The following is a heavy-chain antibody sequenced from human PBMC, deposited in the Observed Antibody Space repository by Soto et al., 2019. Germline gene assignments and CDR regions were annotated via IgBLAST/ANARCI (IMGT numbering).Heavy chain of an antibody. CDR2: VYYTGST. CDR3: ARHGGYYFDY. Sequence: SETLSLTCTVSGDSISTFYWGWMRQSPGKELEWIGYVYYTGSTNYNPSLKSRVTISGDSSNNQFSLKLNSVTAADTAVYYCARHGGYYFDYWGQGAPVTVSS. CDR1: GDSISTFY. J-gene: IGHJ4*02. V-gene: IGHV4-59*08. D-gene: IGHD3-16*01.